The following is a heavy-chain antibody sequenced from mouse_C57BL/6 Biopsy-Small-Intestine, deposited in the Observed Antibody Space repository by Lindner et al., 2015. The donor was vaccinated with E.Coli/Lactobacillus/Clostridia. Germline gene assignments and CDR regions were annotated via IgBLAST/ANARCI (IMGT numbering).Heavy chain of an antibody. J-gene: IGHJ1*03. D-gene: IGHD1-1*01. CDR1: DYSITSGHD. Sequence: VQLQESGPGMVKPSQSLSITCTVTDYSITSGHDWHWIRHFPGNKLEWMGYISYSGSTNYNPSLKSRISITHDTSKSHFFLKLNSLTTEDTATYYCARGGYYGGSPYWNFDVWGTGTTVTVSS. V-gene: IGHV3-1*01. CDR3: ARGGYYGGSPYWNFDV. CDR2: ISYSGST.